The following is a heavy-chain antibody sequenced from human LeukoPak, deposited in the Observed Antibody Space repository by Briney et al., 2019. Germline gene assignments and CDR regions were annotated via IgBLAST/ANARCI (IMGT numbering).Heavy chain of an antibody. J-gene: IGHJ3*02. CDR2: ISWNSGSI. D-gene: IGHD3-10*01. CDR3: AKVTVRHTFGDAFDI. Sequence: GGSLGLSCAASGFTFSSYWMHWVRQAPGKGLVWVSGISWNSGSIGYADSVKGRFTISRDNAKNSLYLQMNSLRAEDTALYYCAKVTVRHTFGDAFDIWGQGTMVTVSS. V-gene: IGHV3-9*01. CDR1: GFTFSSYW.